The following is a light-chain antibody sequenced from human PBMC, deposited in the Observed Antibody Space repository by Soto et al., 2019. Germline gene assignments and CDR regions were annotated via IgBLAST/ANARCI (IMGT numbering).Light chain of an antibody. CDR2: KAS. Sequence: DIQMTPSPSTLSASVGDRVTITCRASQSINTWLAWYQLKPGRAPKLLIYKASTLESGVSSRFSGSGSGTEFTLTISGLQPDDFATYYCQQYQTYSQFGQGTKVDIK. CDR1: QSINTW. V-gene: IGKV1-5*03. J-gene: IGKJ1*01. CDR3: QQYQTYSQ.